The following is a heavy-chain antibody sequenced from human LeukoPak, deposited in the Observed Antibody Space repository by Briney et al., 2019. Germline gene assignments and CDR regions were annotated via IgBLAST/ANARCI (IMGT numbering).Heavy chain of an antibody. CDR3: ARAAMVRGVISWFDP. CDR1: GFTFSSYS. D-gene: IGHD3-10*01. J-gene: IGHJ5*02. V-gene: IGHV3-21*01. Sequence: PGGSLRLSWATSGFTFSSYSMNWVRQAPGKGLEWVSSISSSSSYIYYADSVKGRFTISRDNAKNSPYLQMNSLRVEDTAVYYCARAAMVRGVISWFDPWGQGTLVTVSS. CDR2: ISSSSSYI.